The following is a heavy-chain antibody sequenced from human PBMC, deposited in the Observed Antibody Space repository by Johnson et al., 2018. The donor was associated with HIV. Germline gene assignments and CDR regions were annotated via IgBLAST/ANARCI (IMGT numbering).Heavy chain of an antibody. V-gene: IGHV3-30*04. J-gene: IGHJ3*02. CDR3: ASREVGAKSEHAFAI. CDR1: GFTFSSYA. Sequence: QVQLVESGGGVVQPWRSLRLSCAASGFTFSSYAMHWVRQAPGKGLEWVAVISYDGSNKYYADSVKGRFTISRDNSKNTLYLQMNSLRAEDTAVYYCASREVGAKSEHAFAIWGQGTMVTVSS. CDR2: ISYDGSNK. D-gene: IGHD1-26*01.